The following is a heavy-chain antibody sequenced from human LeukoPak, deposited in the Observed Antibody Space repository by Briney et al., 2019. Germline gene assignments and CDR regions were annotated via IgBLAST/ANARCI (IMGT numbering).Heavy chain of an antibody. CDR3: ARETPRGELLRVGAFDI. J-gene: IGHJ3*02. CDR2: IYTSGST. CDR1: GGSISSGSYY. V-gene: IGHV4-61*02. Sequence: SQTLSLTCTVSGGSISSGSYYWSWIRQPAGKGLEWIGRIYTSGSTNYNPSLKSRVTISVDTSKNQFSLKLSSVTAADTAVYYCARETPRGELLRVGAFDIWGQGTMVTVSS. D-gene: IGHD1-26*01.